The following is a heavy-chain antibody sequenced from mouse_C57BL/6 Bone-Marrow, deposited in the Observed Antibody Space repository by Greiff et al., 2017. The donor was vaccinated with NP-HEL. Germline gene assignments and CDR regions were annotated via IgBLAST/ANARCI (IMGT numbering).Heavy chain of an antibody. CDR3: ASDGWYFDV. J-gene: IGHJ1*03. D-gene: IGHD2-3*01. CDR1: GYTFTSYW. V-gene: IGHV1-74*01. CDR2: IHPSDSDT. Sequence: QVQLQQPGAELVKPGASVKVSCKASGYTFTSYWMHWVKQRPGQGLEWIGRIHPSDSDTNYNQKVKGKATLTVDKASSTADMQLSSLTSEDSAVYYCASDGWYFDVWGTGTTVTVSS.